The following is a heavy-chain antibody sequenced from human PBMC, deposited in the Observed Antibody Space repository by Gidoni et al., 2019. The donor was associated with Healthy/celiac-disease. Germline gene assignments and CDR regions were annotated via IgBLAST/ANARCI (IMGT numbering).Heavy chain of an antibody. CDR1: GFTFSNAW. J-gene: IGHJ4*02. CDR3: TTDEGYYDSSGYYYPSDY. V-gene: IGHV3-15*07. Sequence: EVQLVESGVGLVKPGGSLRLSCAASGFTFSNAWVNWVRQAPGKGLEWVGRIKSKTDGGTTDYAAPVKGRFTISRDDSKNTLYLQMNSLKTEDTAVYYCTTDEGYYDSSGYYYPSDYWGQGTLVTVSS. D-gene: IGHD3-22*01. CDR2: IKSKTDGGTT.